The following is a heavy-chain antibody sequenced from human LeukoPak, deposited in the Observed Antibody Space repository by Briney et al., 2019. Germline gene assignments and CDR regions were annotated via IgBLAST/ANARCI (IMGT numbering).Heavy chain of an antibody. CDR1: GYTFASYG. V-gene: IGHV1-18*01. J-gene: IGHJ4*02. Sequence: ASAKVSCKASGYTFASYGISWVRQAPGQGLEWMGWISAYNGDTKYAQHLQGRVTLTTDTSTGTAYMELRSLTSDDTALYYCARDTARITTPGGPDYWGQGTLVTVSS. D-gene: IGHD6-13*01. CDR2: ISAYNGDT. CDR3: ARDTARITTPGGPDY.